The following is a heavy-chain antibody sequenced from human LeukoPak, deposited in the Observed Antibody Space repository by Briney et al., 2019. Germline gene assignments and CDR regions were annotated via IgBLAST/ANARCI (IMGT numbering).Heavy chain of an antibody. J-gene: IGHJ3*02. Sequence: GGSLRLSCAASGFTFSSYSMNWVRQAPGKGLEWVSSINSSSSYIYYADSVKGRFTMSRDNAKNSLYLQMNSLRAEDTAVYYCARVTYYYDSSGYYFDGAADAFDIWGQGTMVTVSS. V-gene: IGHV3-21*01. CDR1: GFTFSSYS. CDR2: INSSSSYI. D-gene: IGHD3-22*01. CDR3: ARVTYYYDSSGYYFDGAADAFDI.